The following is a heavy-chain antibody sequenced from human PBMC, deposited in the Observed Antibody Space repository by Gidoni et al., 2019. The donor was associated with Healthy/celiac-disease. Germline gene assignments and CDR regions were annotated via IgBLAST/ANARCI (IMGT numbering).Heavy chain of an antibody. Sequence: EVQLVETGGGLIQPGGSLSLYCAASGFTVSSNYMSWVRQAPGKGLDWVSVIYSGGSTYYADSVKGRFTISRDNSKNTLSLQMNSLRAEDTAVYYCAGGSIGVYYYGMDVWGQGTTVTVSS. D-gene: IGHD2-21*01. CDR3: AGGSIGVYYYGMDV. CDR2: IYSGGST. J-gene: IGHJ6*02. V-gene: IGHV3-53*02. CDR1: GFTVSSNY.